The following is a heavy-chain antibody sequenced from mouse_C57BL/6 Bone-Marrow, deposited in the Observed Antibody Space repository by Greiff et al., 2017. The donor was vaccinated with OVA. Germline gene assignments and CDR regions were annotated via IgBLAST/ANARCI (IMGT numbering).Heavy chain of an antibody. Sequence: DVKLQESGPSLVRPSQTLSLTCTVTGFSINSDCYWIWIRQFPGNKLEYIGYTFYSGITYYNPSLESRTYITRDTSKNQFSLKLSSVTTEDTATYYCARERMTAQAPYYAMDYWGQGTSVTVSS. CDR2: TFYSGIT. CDR3: ARERMTAQAPYYAMDY. D-gene: IGHD3-2*02. J-gene: IGHJ4*01. V-gene: IGHV3-3*01. CDR1: GFSINSDCY.